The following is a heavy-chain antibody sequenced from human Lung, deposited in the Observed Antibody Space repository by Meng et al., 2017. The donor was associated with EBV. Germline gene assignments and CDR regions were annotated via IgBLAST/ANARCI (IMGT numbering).Heavy chain of an antibody. CDR2: IYYSGST. Sequence: VQLQGSGHGLVNPSETLSLPCPVSGGSCSSGSYYWSWIRQPPGKGLEWIGYIYYSGSTNYNPSLKSRVTISVDTSKNQFSLKLSSVTAADTAVYYCARDRGCSGGSCHLSIDYWGQGTLVTVSS. D-gene: IGHD2-15*01. J-gene: IGHJ4*02. V-gene: IGHV4-61*01. CDR3: ARDRGCSGGSCHLSIDY. CDR1: GGSCSSGSYY.